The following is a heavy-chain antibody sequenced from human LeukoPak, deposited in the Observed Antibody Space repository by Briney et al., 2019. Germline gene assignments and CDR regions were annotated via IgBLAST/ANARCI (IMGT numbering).Heavy chain of an antibody. CDR3: ARGHLSGYSYGVFDY. CDR1: GYTFDSYG. Sequence: ASVKVSCKASGYTFDSYGITWVRQAPGQGLEWMGWISVYNGNTNYAQKFQGRLTMTTDASRSTAYMELKSLRFDDTAVYYCARGHLSGYSYGVFDYWGQGTLVTVSS. J-gene: IGHJ4*02. D-gene: IGHD5-18*01. V-gene: IGHV1-18*01. CDR2: ISVYNGNT.